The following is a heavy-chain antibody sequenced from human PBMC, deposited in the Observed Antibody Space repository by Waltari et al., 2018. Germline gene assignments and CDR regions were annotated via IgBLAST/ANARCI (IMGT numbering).Heavy chain of an antibody. D-gene: IGHD2-15*01. CDR3: AREWGVMVGTAGFYFDY. J-gene: IGHJ4*02. V-gene: IGHV3-21*01. CDR1: GFPFSGYT. Sequence: EVQLVGSGGGLVKPGGSLRLSCAASGFPFSGYTMNWFRQAPGNGLEWVSSISSGSSYIYYADSVKGRFTISRDNAKNSLYLQMNSLRVEDTAVYYCAREWGVMVGTAGFYFDYWGQGALVTVSS. CDR2: ISSGSSYI.